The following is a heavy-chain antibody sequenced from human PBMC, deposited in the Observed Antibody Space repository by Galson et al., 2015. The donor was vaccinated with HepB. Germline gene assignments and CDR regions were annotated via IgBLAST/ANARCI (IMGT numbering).Heavy chain of an antibody. J-gene: IGHJ5*02. D-gene: IGHD6-13*01. Sequence: QSGAEVKKPGESLKISCKGSGYSFTSYWIGWVRQMPGKGLEWMGIIYPGDSDTRYSPSFQGQVTISADKSISTAYLQWSSLKASDTAMYYCARQAGQQLARENNWFDPWGQGTLVTVSS. CDR2: IYPGDSDT. V-gene: IGHV5-51*01. CDR3: ARQAGQQLARENNWFDP. CDR1: GYSFTSYW.